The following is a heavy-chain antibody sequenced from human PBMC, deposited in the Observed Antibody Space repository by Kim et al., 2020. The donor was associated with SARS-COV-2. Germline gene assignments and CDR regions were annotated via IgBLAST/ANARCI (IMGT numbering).Heavy chain of an antibody. V-gene: IGHV3-74*01. J-gene: IGHJ4*02. Sequence: YGDSVRGRFTMSRDNAKNTLYLQMNGLRAEDTAIYYCASSYKWNDEGNYWGQGTLVTVSS. CDR3: ASSYKWNDEGNY. D-gene: IGHD1-1*01.